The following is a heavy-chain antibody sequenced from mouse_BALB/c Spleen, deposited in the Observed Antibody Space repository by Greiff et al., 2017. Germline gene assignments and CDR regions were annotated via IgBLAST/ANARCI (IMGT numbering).Heavy chain of an antibody. D-gene: IGHD1-1*01. J-gene: IGHJ1*01. V-gene: IGHV14-3*02. CDR1: GFNIKDTY. Sequence: EVQLQQSGAELVKPGASVKLSCTASGFNIKDTYMHWVKQRPEQGLEWIGRIDPANGNTKYDPKFQGKATITADTSSNTAYLQLSSLTSEDTAVYYCARRGVYYGYGYFDVWGAGTTVTVSS. CDR2: IDPANGNT. CDR3: ARRGVYYGYGYFDV.